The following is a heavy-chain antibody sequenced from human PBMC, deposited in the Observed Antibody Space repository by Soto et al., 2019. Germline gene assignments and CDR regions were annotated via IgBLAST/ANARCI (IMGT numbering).Heavy chain of an antibody. Sequence: SVKVSCKASGGTFSSYAISWVRQAPGQGLEWMGGIIPIFGTANYAQKFQGRVTITADESTSTAYMELSSLRSEDTAVYYCARHDCISASCYYYYYYGMDVWGQGTTVTVSS. CDR2: IIPIFGTA. D-gene: IGHD2-2*01. V-gene: IGHV1-69*13. CDR3: ARHDCISASCYYYYYYGMDV. J-gene: IGHJ6*02. CDR1: GGTFSSYA.